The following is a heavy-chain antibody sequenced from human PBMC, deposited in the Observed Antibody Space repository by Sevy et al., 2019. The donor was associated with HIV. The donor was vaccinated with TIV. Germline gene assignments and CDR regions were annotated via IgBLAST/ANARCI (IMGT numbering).Heavy chain of an antibody. J-gene: IGHJ6*02. CDR1: GYTFTGYY. CDR2: INPNSGGT. Sequence: ASVKVSCKAYGYTFTGYYMHWVRQAPGQGLEWMGWINPNSGGTNYAQKFQGRVTMTRDTSISTAYMELSRLRSDDTAVYYCARTIVGATSRGGGRYGMDVWGQGTTVTVSS. V-gene: IGHV1-2*02. D-gene: IGHD1-26*01. CDR3: ARTIVGATSRGGGRYGMDV.